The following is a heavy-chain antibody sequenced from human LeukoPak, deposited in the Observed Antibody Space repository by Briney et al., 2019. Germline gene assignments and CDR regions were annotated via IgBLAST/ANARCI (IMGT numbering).Heavy chain of an antibody. CDR2: IRSKGYGGTI. D-gene: IGHD3-3*01. V-gene: IGHV3-49*04. CDR3: TRGPHYDFWSGYYFDY. CDR1: AFIFGDYA. Sequence: PGGSLRLSCTASAFIFGDYAMSWVRQAPGKGLEWVGFIRSKGYGGTIEYAASVKGRFTISRDDSKGIAYLQMNSLETEDTAVYYCTRGPHYDFWSGYYFDYWGQGTPVTVSS. J-gene: IGHJ4*02.